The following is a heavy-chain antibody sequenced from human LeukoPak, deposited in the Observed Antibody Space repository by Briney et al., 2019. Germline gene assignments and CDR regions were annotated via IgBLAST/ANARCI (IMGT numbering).Heavy chain of an antibody. CDR1: GFTFSSYG. V-gene: IGHV3-30*02. Sequence: GGSLRLSCAASGFTFSSYGMHRVRQAPGKGLEWVAFIRYDGSNKYYADSVKGRFTISRDNSKNTLYLQMNSLRAEDTAVYYCAKDHRSGWYFEAWGQGTLVTVSS. J-gene: IGHJ4*02. CDR2: IRYDGSNK. CDR3: AKDHRSGWYFEA. D-gene: IGHD6-19*01.